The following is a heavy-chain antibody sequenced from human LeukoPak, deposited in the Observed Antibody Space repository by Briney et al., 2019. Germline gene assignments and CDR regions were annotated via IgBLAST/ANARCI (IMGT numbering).Heavy chain of an antibody. J-gene: IGHJ4*02. Sequence: KPGGSLRLSCAASGFTFSSYSMNWVRQAPGKGLEWVSSISSSSSYIYYADSVKGRFAISRDNAKNSLYLQMNSLRAEDTAVYYCASSGWYYFDCWGQGTLVTVSS. V-gene: IGHV3-21*01. CDR2: ISSSSSYI. D-gene: IGHD6-19*01. CDR1: GFTFSSYS. CDR3: ASSGWYYFDC.